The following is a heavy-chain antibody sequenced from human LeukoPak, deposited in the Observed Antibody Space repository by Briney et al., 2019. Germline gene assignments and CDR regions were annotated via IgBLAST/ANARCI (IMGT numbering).Heavy chain of an antibody. CDR1: GDSISSGDYY. CDR3: ARFTFGGVRRVGGLDY. V-gene: IGHV4-61*02. CDR2: IYTSGST. J-gene: IGHJ4*02. Sequence: PSETLSLTCTVSGDSISSGDYYWSWFRQPAGKGLEWIGRIYTSGSTNFNPSLKSRVTISVDTSKNQFSLKLSSVTAADTAVYYCARFTFGGVRRVGGLDYWGQGTLVTVSS. D-gene: IGHD3-16*01.